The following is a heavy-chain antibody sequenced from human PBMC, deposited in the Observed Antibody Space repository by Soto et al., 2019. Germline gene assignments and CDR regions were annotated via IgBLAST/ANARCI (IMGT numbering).Heavy chain of an antibody. Sequence: PGVSLRLSYAASGFTFDDYTMHWVRQAPGKGLEWVSLISWDGGSTYYADSVKGRFTISRDNSKNSLYLQMNSLRTEDTALYYCAKASSTYCSGGSCYGIDYWGQGTLVTVSS. CDR2: ISWDGGST. V-gene: IGHV3-43*01. J-gene: IGHJ4*02. CDR3: AKASSTYCSGGSCYGIDY. CDR1: GFTFDDYT. D-gene: IGHD2-15*01.